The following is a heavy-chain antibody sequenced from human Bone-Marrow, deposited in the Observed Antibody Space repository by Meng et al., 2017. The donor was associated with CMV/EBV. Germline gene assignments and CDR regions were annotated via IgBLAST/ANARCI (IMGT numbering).Heavy chain of an antibody. CDR2: INPDRGDT. CDR1: GFTFTDYY. D-gene: IGHD2-2*01. Sequence: ASVKVSCKASGFTFTDYYIHWVRQAPGQGLEWMGWINPDRGDTNYVEKFQGRVTVTRDTSISTAYMELSRLRSDDTAVYYCAREGKDCSSTSCYQYNWFDPWGQGPRVTCFS. CDR3: AREGKDCSSTSCYQYNWFDP. V-gene: IGHV1-2*02. J-gene: IGHJ5*01.